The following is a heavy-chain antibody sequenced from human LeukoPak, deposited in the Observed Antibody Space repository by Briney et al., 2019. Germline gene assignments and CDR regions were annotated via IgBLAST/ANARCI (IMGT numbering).Heavy chain of an antibody. V-gene: IGHV1-2*02. Sequence: ASVKVSCKASGYTFTGYYMHWVRQAPGQGLEWMGWINPNSGGTNYAQKLQGRVTMTTDTSTSTAYMELRSLRSDDTAVYYCARDPAGPLMITFGGVIENPFDYWGQGTLVTVSS. D-gene: IGHD3-16*02. CDR2: INPNSGGT. J-gene: IGHJ4*02. CDR3: ARDPAGPLMITFGGVIENPFDY. CDR1: GYTFTGYY.